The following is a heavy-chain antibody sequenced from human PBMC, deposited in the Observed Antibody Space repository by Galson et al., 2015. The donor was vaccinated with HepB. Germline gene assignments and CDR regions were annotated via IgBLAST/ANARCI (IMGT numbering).Heavy chain of an antibody. CDR1: GGTFSSYA. CDR2: IIPIFGTA. D-gene: IGHD2-15*01. CDR3: ASHYCSGGSCYFYFDY. J-gene: IGHJ4*02. Sequence: SVKVSCKASGGTFSSYAISWVRQAPGQGLEWMGGIIPIFGTANYAQKFQGRVTITADESTSTAYMELSSLRSEDTAVYYCASHYCSGGSCYFYFDYWGQGTLVTVSS. V-gene: IGHV1-69*13.